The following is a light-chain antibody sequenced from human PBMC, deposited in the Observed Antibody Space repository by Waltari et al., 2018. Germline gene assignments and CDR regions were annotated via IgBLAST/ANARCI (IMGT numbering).Light chain of an antibody. CDR2: DDS. CDR1: NIGRKK. Sequence: SFVLTQPPSVSVAPGQTARITCGANNIGRKKVHWYQQKSGQAPVLVVYDDSDRPSGIPERFSGSNSGNTATLTISRVEAGDEADFYCQVWDIDSDHPVFGTGTTVTVL. CDR3: QVWDIDSDHPV. J-gene: IGLJ1*01. V-gene: IGLV3-21*02.